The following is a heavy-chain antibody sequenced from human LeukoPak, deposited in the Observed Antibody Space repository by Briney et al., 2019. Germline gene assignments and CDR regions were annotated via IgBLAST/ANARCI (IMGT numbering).Heavy chain of an antibody. Sequence: GESLKISCKGSGYSFTNYWIGWVRQMPGKGLEWMGIIYPGDSDIRYSPSFQGHITISADKSINTAYLQWSSLKASDTAIYYCARQGEAMDPFDYWGQGTLVTVSS. CDR2: IYPGDSDI. CDR3: ARQGEAMDPFDY. CDR1: GYSFTNYW. V-gene: IGHV5-51*01. J-gene: IGHJ4*02. D-gene: IGHD5-18*01.